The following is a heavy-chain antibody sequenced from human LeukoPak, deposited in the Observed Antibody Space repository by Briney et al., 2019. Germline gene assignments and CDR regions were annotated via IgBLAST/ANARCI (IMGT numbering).Heavy chain of an antibody. Sequence: SETLSLTCTVSGGSITGYYWSWIRQPPGKGLEWIGYIYYSGSTYYNPSLKSRVTISVDTSKNQFSLKLSSVTAADTAVYYCAREQNWGQGTLVTVSS. J-gene: IGHJ4*02. V-gene: IGHV4-30-4*01. CDR3: AREQN. CDR2: IYYSGST. CDR1: GGSITGYY.